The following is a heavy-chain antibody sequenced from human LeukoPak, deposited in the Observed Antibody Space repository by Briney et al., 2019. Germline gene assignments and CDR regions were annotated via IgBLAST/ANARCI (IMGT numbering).Heavy chain of an antibody. J-gene: IGHJ4*02. CDR2: ISNSGDAT. CDR1: GFTFSNYA. Sequence: PGRSLRLSCAASGFTFSNYAIHWVRQAPGKGLEWVSTISNSGDATYYADSVKGRFTISRDNSKNTLYLQMNSLRAEDTAVYYCAKAPPYKKYFDYWGQGTLVTVSS. V-gene: IGHV3-23*01. D-gene: IGHD1-1*01. CDR3: AKAPPYKKYFDY.